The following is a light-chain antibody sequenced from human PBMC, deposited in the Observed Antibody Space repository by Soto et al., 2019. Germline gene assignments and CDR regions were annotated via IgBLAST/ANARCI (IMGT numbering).Light chain of an antibody. CDR3: QQYGSSPRT. CDR2: GAS. CDR1: QSVSSSY. Sequence: EIVLTQSPGTLSLSPGERATLSCRASQSVSSSYLAWYQQKPGQAPRLLIYGASSRATGIPDRFSGSGSGTDFTLTISSLEPEDFSGYYCQQYGSSPRTFGQGTKLEIK. V-gene: IGKV3-20*01. J-gene: IGKJ1*01.